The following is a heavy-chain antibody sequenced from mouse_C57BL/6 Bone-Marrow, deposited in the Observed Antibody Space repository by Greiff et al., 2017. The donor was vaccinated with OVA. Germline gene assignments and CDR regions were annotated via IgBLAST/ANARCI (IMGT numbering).Heavy chain of an antibody. CDR1: GYTFTSYW. V-gene: IGHV1-61*01. J-gene: IGHJ3*01. CDR3: ASAARANAY. Sequence: VQLQQPGAELVRPGSSVKLSCKASGYTFTSYWMDWVKQRPGQGLEWIGNIYPSDSETHYNQKFKDKATLTVDTSSSTAYLQLSSLTSEDSAVYYCASAARANAYWGQGTLVTVSA. D-gene: IGHD3-1*01. CDR2: IYPSDSET.